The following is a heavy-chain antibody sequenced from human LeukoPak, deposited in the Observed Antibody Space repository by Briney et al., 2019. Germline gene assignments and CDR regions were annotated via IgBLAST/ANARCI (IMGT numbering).Heavy chain of an antibody. Sequence: GGSLRLSCAASGFTFSTNSMNWVRQAPGKGLEWVSSIGISSSHTFYADSMKGRFTISRDNAENSVYLQMNSLRAEDTAVYYCAKDLTTVATPYYYYYMDVWGKGTTVTVSS. CDR2: IGISSSHT. CDR1: GFTFSTNS. CDR3: AKDLTTVATPYYYYYMDV. D-gene: IGHD4-23*01. J-gene: IGHJ6*03. V-gene: IGHV3-21*01.